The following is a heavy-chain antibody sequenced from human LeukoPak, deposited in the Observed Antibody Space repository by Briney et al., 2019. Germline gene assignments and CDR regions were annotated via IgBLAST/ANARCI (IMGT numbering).Heavy chain of an antibody. D-gene: IGHD2-15*01. V-gene: IGHV3-23*01. CDR2: ISGSGGST. CDR3: AKGSIVVVVAASFDY. J-gene: IGHJ4*02. Sequence: PGGSLRLSCAASGFTFSSYAMSWVRQGPGKGLEWVSAISGSGGSTYYADSVKGRFTISRDNSKNTLYLQMNSLRAEDTAVYYCAKGSIVVVVAASFDYWGQGTLVTVSS. CDR1: GFTFSSYA.